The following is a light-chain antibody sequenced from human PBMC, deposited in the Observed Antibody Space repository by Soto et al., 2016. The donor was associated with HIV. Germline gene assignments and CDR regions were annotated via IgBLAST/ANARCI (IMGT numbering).Light chain of an antibody. CDR2: DDS. J-gene: IGLJ3*02. V-gene: IGLV3-21*03. CDR1: NIGRKN. Sequence: SYELTQAPSVSVAPGKTATITCGGNNIGRKNVHWYQQKPGQAPILVVYDDSDRPTGIPARFSGLNSDNTATLTISGVEDGDEADYYCQVWDDTSDHVVFGGGTKLTVL. CDR3: QVWDDTSDHVV.